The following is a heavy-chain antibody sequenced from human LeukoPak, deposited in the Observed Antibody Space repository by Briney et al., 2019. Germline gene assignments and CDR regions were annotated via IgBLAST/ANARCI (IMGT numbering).Heavy chain of an antibody. J-gene: IGHJ5*02. D-gene: IGHD6-25*01. CDR3: ARDHPSGGLGHWLDP. CDR1: GGSISSYY. V-gene: IGHV4-59*01. CDR2: IYYSGST. Sequence: PSETLSLTCTVSGGSISSYYWSWIRQPPGKGLEWIGYIYYSGSTNYNPSLKSRVTISVDTSKNQFSLKLSSVTAADTAVYYCARDHPSGGLGHWLDPWGQGTLVTVSS.